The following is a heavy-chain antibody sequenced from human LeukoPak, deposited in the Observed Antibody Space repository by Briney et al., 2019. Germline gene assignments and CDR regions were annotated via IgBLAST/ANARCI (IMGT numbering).Heavy chain of an antibody. CDR2: ISAYNGNT. J-gene: IGHJ6*02. Sequence: ASVKVSCKASGYTFTSYGISWVRQAPGQGLEWMGWISAYNGNTNYAQKLQGRVTMTTDTSTSTAYMELRSLRSDDTAVYYCAREPPSYYSSGWYGGWCYYGMDVWGQGTTVTVSS. D-gene: IGHD6-19*01. V-gene: IGHV1-18*01. CDR1: GYTFTSYG. CDR3: AREPPSYYSSGWYGGWCYYGMDV.